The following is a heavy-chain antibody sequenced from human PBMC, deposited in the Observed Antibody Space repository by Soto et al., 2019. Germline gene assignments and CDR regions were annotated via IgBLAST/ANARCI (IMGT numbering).Heavy chain of an antibody. CDR2: IYSSGTT. CDR1: GLDVSTNY. D-gene: IGHD5-12*01. V-gene: IGHV3-53*01. CDR3: GRGTRGYSF. Sequence: EVQLVESGGGLIQPGGSLRLSCAASGLDVSTNYMNWVRQAPGKGLEWVSMIYSSGTTYYAASVKGRFSISRDKSKNTLYLQMNSLRADDTAVYYCGRGTRGYSFWGQGTLVTVSS. J-gene: IGHJ4*02.